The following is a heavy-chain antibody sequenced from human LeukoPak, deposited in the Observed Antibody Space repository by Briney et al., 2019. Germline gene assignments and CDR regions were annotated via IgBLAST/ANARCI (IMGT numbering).Heavy chain of an antibody. CDR3: ARAYSPPWISASYAFDI. V-gene: IGHV3-7*01. J-gene: IGHJ3*02. CDR1: GFTFSRYW. Sequence: GGSLRLSCAASGFTFSRYWMNWVRQAPGKGLEWVANIKHDGSAQNYVDSVKGRFTISRDNAGNSLYLQMNSLRAEDTAVYYCARAYSPPWISASYAFDIWGQGTMVTVSS. D-gene: IGHD2-21*01. CDR2: IKHDGSAQ.